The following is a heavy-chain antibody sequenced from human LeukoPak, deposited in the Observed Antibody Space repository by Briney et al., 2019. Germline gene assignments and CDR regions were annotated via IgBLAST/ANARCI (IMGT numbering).Heavy chain of an antibody. CDR3: AKETGYSGYDYGDY. D-gene: IGHD5-12*01. CDR1: GFTFGNFG. J-gene: IGHJ4*02. CDR2: ITGSTTWT. Sequence: GGSLRLSCEASGFTFGNFGMTWVRQAPGKGLQWVSGITGSTTWTYYAASVKGRFTVSRDNSKNTLYLQMNSLRAEDTAVYYCAKETGYSGYDYGDYWGQGTLVTVSS. V-gene: IGHV3-23*01.